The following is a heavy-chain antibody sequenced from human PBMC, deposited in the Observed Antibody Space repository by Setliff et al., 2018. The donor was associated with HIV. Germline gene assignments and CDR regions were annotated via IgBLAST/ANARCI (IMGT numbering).Heavy chain of an antibody. CDR3: GRLETGPATSAYGPFNS. D-gene: IGHD4-17*01. CDR1: DASISTSNFL. V-gene: IGHV4-39*02. J-gene: IGHJ4*02. Sequence: SETLSLTCTVSDASISTSNFLWGWIRQSPGKGLEWIGSSYYSSRTYYNPSLKNRVTISADTSKNHLSLRLTSLTAADTAVYYCGRLETGPATSAYGPFNSWGQGKMVTVSS. CDR2: SYYSSRT.